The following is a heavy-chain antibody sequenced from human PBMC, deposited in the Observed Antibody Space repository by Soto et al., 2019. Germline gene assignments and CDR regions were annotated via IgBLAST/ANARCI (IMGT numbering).Heavy chain of an antibody. D-gene: IGHD2-15*01. CDR1: GGSISSGGYS. Sequence: QLQLQESGSGLVKPSQTLSLTCAVSGGSISSGGYSWSWIRQPPGKGLEWIGYIYHSGSTYYNPSLKSRVTISVDRSKNQFSPKLSSVTAADTAVYYCARVGYCSGGSCYRGLRFDYWGQGTLVTVSS. CDR3: ARVGYCSGGSCYRGLRFDY. V-gene: IGHV4-30-2*01. CDR2: IYHSGST. J-gene: IGHJ4*02.